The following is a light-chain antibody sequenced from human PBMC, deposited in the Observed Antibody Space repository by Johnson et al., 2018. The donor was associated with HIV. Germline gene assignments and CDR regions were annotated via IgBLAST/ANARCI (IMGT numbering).Light chain of an antibody. CDR3: GTWDNSLRAGV. J-gene: IGLJ1*01. CDR2: EDN. V-gene: IGLV1-51*02. CDR1: SSNIENYF. Sequence: QAVLTQPPSVSAAPGQRVNISCSGNSSNIENYFVSWYQQLPGAAPRLLIYEDNKRPSGIPDRLSGSKSGTSATLDITGLQTGDEADYYCGTWDNSLRAGVFGTGTEVTVL.